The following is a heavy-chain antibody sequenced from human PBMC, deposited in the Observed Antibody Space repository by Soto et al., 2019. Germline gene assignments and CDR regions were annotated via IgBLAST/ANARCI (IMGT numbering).Heavy chain of an antibody. J-gene: IGHJ4*02. CDR3: AKGELGYGAFDY. CDR2: INHSVGT. CDR1: GGSISSSNW. D-gene: IGHD5-12*01. Sequence: QVRLQESGPGLVKPSGTLSLTCAVSGGSISSSNWWTWVRQSPGKGLEWIAEINHSVGTNYSPSLKSRVTISVDKSKNQFSLRLTSVTAADTAVYYCAKGELGYGAFDYWGPGTLVTVSS. V-gene: IGHV4-4*02.